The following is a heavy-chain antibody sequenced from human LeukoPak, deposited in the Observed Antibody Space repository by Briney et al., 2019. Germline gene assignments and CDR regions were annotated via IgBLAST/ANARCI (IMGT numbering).Heavy chain of an antibody. V-gene: IGHV4-59*01. J-gene: IGHJ3*02. CDR3: ARDRSSGGGAFDI. Sequence: SETLSLTCTVSGGSISSYYWSRIRQPPGKGLEWIGYIYYSGSTNYNPSLKSRVTISVDTSKNQFSLKLSSVTAADTAVYYCARDRSSGGGAFDIWGQGTMVTVSS. CDR2: IYYSGST. CDR1: GGSISSYY. D-gene: IGHD6-19*01.